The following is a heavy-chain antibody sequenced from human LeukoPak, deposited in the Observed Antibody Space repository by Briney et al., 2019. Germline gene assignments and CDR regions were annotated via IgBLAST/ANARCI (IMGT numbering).Heavy chain of an antibody. Sequence: SETLSLTCAVYGGSFSGYYWSWIRQPPGKGLEWIGEINHSGSTNYNPSLKSRVTISVDTSKNQFSLKLSSVTAADTAVYYCARRPYCGGDCYHFDYWGQGTLVAVSS. CDR2: INHSGST. CDR1: GGSFSGYY. D-gene: IGHD2-21*02. CDR3: ARRPYCGGDCYHFDY. V-gene: IGHV4-34*01. J-gene: IGHJ4*02.